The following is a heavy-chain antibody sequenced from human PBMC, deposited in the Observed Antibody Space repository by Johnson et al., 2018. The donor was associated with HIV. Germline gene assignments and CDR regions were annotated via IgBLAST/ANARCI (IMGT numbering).Heavy chain of an antibody. D-gene: IGHD6-13*01. CDR3: AKDLGGYSSSWNNAFDI. CDR1: GFTFSSYG. V-gene: IGHV3-30*02. Sequence: VQLVESGGGVVQPGGSLRLSCAASGFTFSSYGMHWVRQAPGKGLEWVAFIRSDGSNKYYADSVMGRFIIARDNSKNTLYLQMNSLRVEDTSVYYCAKDLGGYSSSWNNAFDIWGQGTMVTVSS. CDR2: IRSDGSNK. J-gene: IGHJ3*02.